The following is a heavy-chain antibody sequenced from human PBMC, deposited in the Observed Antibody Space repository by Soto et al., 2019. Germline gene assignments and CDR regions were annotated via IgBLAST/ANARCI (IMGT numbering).Heavy chain of an antibody. V-gene: IGHV3-33*01. D-gene: IGHD2-8*01. Sequence: RHSNSASGLTLSRYGMHGGRQAPGKGLDWVAVIWYDESNIYYADSVKGRFTISRDNSKNTLFLQMNSLRAEDTAVYYCARDVFPCIAVDLYVLAVPAQGTTVPGSS. CDR3: ARDVFPCIAVDLYVLAV. J-gene: IGHJ6*02. CDR1: GLTLSRYG. CDR2: IWYDESNI.